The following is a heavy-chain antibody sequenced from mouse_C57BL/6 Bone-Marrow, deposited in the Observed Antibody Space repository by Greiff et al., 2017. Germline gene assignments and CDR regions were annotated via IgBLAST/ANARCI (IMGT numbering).Heavy chain of an antibody. CDR2: ISYDGSN. CDR1: GYSITSGYY. CDR3: ARDYYGSRVEFDY. D-gene: IGHD1-1*01. V-gene: IGHV3-6*01. J-gene: IGHJ2*01. Sequence: EVQLVESGPGLVKPSQSLSLTCSVTGYSITSGYYWNWIRQFPGNKLEWMGYISYDGSNNYNPSLKNRISITRDTSKNQFFLKLNSVTTEDTATYYGARDYYGSRVEFDYWGQGTTLTGSS.